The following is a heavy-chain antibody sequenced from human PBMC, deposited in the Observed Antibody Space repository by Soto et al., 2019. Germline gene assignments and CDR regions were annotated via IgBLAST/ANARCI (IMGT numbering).Heavy chain of an antibody. Sequence: SETLSLTCTVSGASISSGDYFWSWIRQSPGKGLQWIGYIYDSGGSYYNPSLKSRVTMSVDTSKNQFSLKLSSVTAADTAVYYCAREKGYISGPKNFDYWGQGTLVTVSS. V-gene: IGHV4-30-4*01. D-gene: IGHD5-12*01. CDR1: GASISSGDYF. J-gene: IGHJ4*02. CDR3: AREKGYISGPKNFDY. CDR2: IYDSGGS.